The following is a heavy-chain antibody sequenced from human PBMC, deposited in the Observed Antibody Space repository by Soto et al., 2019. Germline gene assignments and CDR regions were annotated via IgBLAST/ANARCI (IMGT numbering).Heavy chain of an antibody. D-gene: IGHD3-10*01. Sequence: QVRLVQSGAEVKKPGASVKVSCKASGYTFTSYDITRVRQAAGQGLAWMGWMKPNSGNTGYAQKFQGRVTMTRNTSISTAYMELSSLRSEDTAVYYCATRGDITPTRCYYYGMDVWGQGTTVTVSS. CDR1: GYTFTSYD. CDR3: ATRGDITPTRCYYYGMDV. V-gene: IGHV1-8*01. J-gene: IGHJ6*02. CDR2: MKPNSGNT.